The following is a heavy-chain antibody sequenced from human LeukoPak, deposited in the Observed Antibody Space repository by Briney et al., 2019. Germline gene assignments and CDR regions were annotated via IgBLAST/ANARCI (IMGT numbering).Heavy chain of an antibody. CDR2: IKQDGSEK. D-gene: IGHD3-10*01. V-gene: IGHV3-7*01. Sequence: GGSLRLSCVAFGFTFSHYWVTWVRQAPGMGLEWVATIKQDGSEKYYVDSVKGRFTISRDNSKNTLYLQMNSLRAEDTAVYYCAKDLFRGWFGELLDYWGQGTLVTVSS. J-gene: IGHJ4*02. CDR3: AKDLFRGWFGELLDY. CDR1: GFTFSHYW.